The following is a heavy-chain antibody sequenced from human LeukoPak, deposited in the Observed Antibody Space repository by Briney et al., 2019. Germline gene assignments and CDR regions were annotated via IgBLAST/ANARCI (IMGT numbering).Heavy chain of an antibody. D-gene: IGHD5-18*01. CDR1: GGTFSSYG. CDR2: IIPILGIA. CDR3: ARGLVDTDFDY. Sequence: SVKVSCKASGGTFSSYGISWVRQAPGQGLEWMGRIIPILGIANYAQKFQGRVTITADKSTSTAYMELSSLRSEDTAVYYCARGLVDTDFDYWGQGTLVTVSS. V-gene: IGHV1-69*04. J-gene: IGHJ4*02.